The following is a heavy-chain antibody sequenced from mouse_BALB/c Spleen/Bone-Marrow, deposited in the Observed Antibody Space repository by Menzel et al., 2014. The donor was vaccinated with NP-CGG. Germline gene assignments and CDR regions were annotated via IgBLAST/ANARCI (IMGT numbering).Heavy chain of an antibody. CDR1: GYTFTDYE. D-gene: IGHD4-1*01. J-gene: IGHJ2*01. Sequence: QVQLKEFGAELVRPGASVTLSCKASGYTFTDYEIHWVKQTPVHGLEWIGAIDSEAGGNAYNQKFKGKATLTADKSSSTAYMELRSLTSEDSAVYYCTRNWDDYFDYWGQGTTLTVSS. CDR2: IDSEAGGN. CDR3: TRNWDDYFDY. V-gene: IGHV1-15*01.